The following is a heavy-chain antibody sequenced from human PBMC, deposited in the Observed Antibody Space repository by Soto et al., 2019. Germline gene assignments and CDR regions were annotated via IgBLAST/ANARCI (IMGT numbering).Heavy chain of an antibody. CDR3: ASRGIAAAAAIPFDY. V-gene: IGHV1-69*12. Sequence: QVQLVQSGAEVKKPGSSVKVSCKASGGTFSSYAISWVRQAPGQGLEWMGGIIPIFGTANYAQKFQGRVTITADESTRTAYMELSSLRSEDTAVYYGASRGIAAAAAIPFDYWGQGTLVTVSS. CDR2: IIPIFGTA. D-gene: IGHD6-13*01. CDR1: GGTFSSYA. J-gene: IGHJ4*02.